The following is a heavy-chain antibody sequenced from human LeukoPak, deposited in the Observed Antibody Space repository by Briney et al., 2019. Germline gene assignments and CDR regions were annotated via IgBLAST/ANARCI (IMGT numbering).Heavy chain of an antibody. CDR1: GYTFTGYY. CDR3: AREYSGSYYDAFDI. V-gene: IGHV1-18*04. CDR2: ISAYNGNT. Sequence: ASVKVSCKASGYTFTGYYMHWVRQAPGQGLEWMGWISAYNGNTNYAQKLQGRVTMTTDTSTSTAYMELRSLRSDDTAVYYCAREYSGSYYDAFDIWGQGTMVTVSS. J-gene: IGHJ3*02. D-gene: IGHD1-26*01.